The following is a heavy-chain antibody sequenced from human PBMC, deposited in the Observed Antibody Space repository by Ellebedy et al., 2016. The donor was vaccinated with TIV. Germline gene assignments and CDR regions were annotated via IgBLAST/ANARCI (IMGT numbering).Heavy chain of an antibody. J-gene: IGHJ4*02. V-gene: IGHV3-30-3*01. CDR1: GFTFSSYA. CDR2: ISYDGSNK. D-gene: IGHD6-19*01. Sequence: GESLKISCAASGFTFSSYAMHWVRQAPGKGLEWVAVISYDGSNKYYADSVKGRFTISRDNSKNTLYLQMNSLRAEDTAVYYCARDQTSVAGSYFDYWGQGTLVTVSS. CDR3: ARDQTSVAGSYFDY.